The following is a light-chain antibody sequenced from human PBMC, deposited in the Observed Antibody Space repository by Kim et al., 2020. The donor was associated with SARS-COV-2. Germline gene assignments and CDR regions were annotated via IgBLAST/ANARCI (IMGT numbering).Light chain of an antibody. J-gene: IGKJ2*01. CDR1: QSVSSNY. CDR3: QQYGSSTGYT. CDR2: GAS. Sequence: SQGERATLSCRASQSVSSNYLAWYQQKPGQAPRLLIYGASSRATGTPDRFSGSGSGTDFTLTISRLEPEDFAVYYCQQYGSSTGYTFGQGTKLEI. V-gene: IGKV3-20*01.